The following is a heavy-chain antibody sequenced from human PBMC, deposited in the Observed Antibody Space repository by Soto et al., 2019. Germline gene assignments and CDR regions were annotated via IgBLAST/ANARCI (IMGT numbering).Heavy chain of an antibody. J-gene: IGHJ6*02. CDR2: ISYDGSNK. CDR1: GFTFSSYA. D-gene: IGHD2-8*01. CDR3: ARDKRTNGPRRAHYYYYYGMDV. Sequence: GGSLRLSCAASGFTFSSYAMHWVRQAPGKGLEWVVVISYDGSNKYYADSVKGRFTISRDNSKNTLYLQMNSLRAEDTAVYYCARDKRTNGPRRAHYYYYYGMDVWGQGTTVTVSS. V-gene: IGHV3-30-3*01.